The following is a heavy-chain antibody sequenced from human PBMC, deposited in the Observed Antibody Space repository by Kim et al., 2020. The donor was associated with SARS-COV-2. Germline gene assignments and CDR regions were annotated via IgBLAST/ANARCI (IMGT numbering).Heavy chain of an antibody. J-gene: IGHJ5*02. CDR3: ARLGMVSTALDS. D-gene: IGHD2-21*01. CDR2: T. V-gene: IGHV3-74*01. Sequence: TSYAESGKGRFTISRDNAKNTLFLHMNSLRADDTAVYYCARLGMVSTALDSWGQGTLVTVSS.